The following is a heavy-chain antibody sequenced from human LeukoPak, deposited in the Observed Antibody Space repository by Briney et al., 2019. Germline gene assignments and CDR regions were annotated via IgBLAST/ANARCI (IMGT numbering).Heavy chain of an antibody. CDR2: FGSAGDT. CDR1: GFPFSAYD. J-gene: IGHJ2*01. V-gene: IGHV3-13*01. Sequence: PGGSLRLFCATSGFPFSAYDMHWVRQAPGKGLEWVSAFGSAGDTYYPGAVRGRFTVSRDYAKNSLYLQMNSLRAGDTAVYFRVRGALPGDNWYFDLWGRGTLVTVSS. CDR3: VRGALPGDNWYFDL.